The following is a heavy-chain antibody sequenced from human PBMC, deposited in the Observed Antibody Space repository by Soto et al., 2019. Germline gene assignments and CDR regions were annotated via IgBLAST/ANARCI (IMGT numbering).Heavy chain of an antibody. V-gene: IGHV1-46*03. CDR3: ATLIGAFDI. CDR2: INPSGGST. CDR1: GYTFTSYY. Sequence: QVQLVQSGAEVKKPGASVKVSCKASGYTFTSYYMHWVRQAPGQGLEWMGIINPSGGSTSYAQKSQXXXTXXRDTSTSTVYMELSSLRSEDTAVYYCATLIGAFDIWGQGTMVTVSS. J-gene: IGHJ3*02.